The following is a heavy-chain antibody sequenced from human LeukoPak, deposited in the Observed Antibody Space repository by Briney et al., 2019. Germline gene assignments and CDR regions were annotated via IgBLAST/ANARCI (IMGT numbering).Heavy chain of an antibody. J-gene: IGHJ4*02. D-gene: IGHD4-17*01. CDR1: GGTFSSYA. CDR3: ARYDATVTRGFDY. Sequence: SVKVSCKASGGTFSSYAISWVRQAPGQGLEWMGGIIPIFGTANYAQKFQGRVTITADESTSTAYMELSSLRSEDTAVYYCARYDATVTRGFDYWGQGTLVTVSS. V-gene: IGHV1-69*13. CDR2: IIPIFGTA.